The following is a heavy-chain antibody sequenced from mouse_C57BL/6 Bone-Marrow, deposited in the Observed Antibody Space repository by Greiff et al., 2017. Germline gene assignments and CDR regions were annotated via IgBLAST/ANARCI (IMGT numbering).Heavy chain of an antibody. V-gene: IGHV10-1*01. CDR2: IRSKSNNYAT. J-gene: IGHJ4*01. CDR1: GFSFNTYA. CDR3: VRRGLGRAMDY. D-gene: IGHD4-1*01. Sequence: EVHLVESGGGLVQPKGSLKLSCAASGFSFNTYAMNWVRQAPGKGLEWVARIRSKSNNYATYYADSVKDRFTISRDDSESMLYLQMNNLKTEDAAMYYCVRRGLGRAMDYWGQGTSVTVSS.